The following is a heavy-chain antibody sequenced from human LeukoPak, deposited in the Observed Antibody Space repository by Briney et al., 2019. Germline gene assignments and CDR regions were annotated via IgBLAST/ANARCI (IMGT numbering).Heavy chain of an antibody. CDR2: IYTSGST. J-gene: IGHJ4*02. V-gene: IGHV4-4*07. CDR3: ARISSGWPYYFDY. CDR1: GVSISSYY. D-gene: IGHD6-19*01. Sequence: SETLSLTCTVSGVSISSYYWSWIRQPAGKGLEWIGRIYTSGSTNYNPSLKSRVTMSIDTSKNQLSLKLSAVTAADMAVYYCARISSGWPYYFDYWGQGTLVTVSS.